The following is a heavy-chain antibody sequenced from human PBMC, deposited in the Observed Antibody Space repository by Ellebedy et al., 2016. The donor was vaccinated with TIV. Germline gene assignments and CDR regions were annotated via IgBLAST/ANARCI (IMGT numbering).Heavy chain of an antibody. J-gene: IGHJ4*02. V-gene: IGHV1-2*02. D-gene: IGHD6-19*01. CDR2: INPNSGGT. Sequence: ASVKVSXXVSGYTLTELSMHWVRQAPGQGLEWMGWINPNSGGTNYAQKFQGRVTMTRDTSISTAYMELSRLRSDDTAVYYCARLEGSAVAGIFDYWGQGTLVTVSS. CDR3: ARLEGSAVAGIFDY. CDR1: GYTLTELS.